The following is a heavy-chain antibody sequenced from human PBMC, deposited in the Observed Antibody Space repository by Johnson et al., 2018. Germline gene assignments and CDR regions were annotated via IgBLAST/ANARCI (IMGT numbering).Heavy chain of an antibody. CDR3: AKDKSPYYYGPGNGFAP. Sequence: VQLQESGGGLLQPGRSLRLSCAASGFIFDDYALHWVRQAPGKGLEWVSGISWNSGSLGYADSVKGRFTISRDNAKNSLYLQMNSLRPEDTALYYCAKDKSPYYYGPGNGFAPWGQGTLVTVPS. CDR2: ISWNSGSL. D-gene: IGHD3-10*01. CDR1: GFIFDDYA. J-gene: IGHJ5*02. V-gene: IGHV3-9*01.